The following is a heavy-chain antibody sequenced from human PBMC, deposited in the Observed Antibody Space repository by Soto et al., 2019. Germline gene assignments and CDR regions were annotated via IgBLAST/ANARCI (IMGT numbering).Heavy chain of an antibody. CDR2: IIPIFGTA. Sequence: QVQLVQSGAEVKKPGSSVKVSCKASGGTFSSYAISWVRQAPGQGLEWMGGIIPIFGTANYAQKLQGRVTMTTDTSTSTAYMELRSLRSDDTAVYYCATLKYSSGWTLGHYWGQGTLVTVSS. V-gene: IGHV1-69*06. D-gene: IGHD6-19*01. J-gene: IGHJ4*02. CDR3: ATLKYSSGWTLGHY. CDR1: GGTFSSYA.